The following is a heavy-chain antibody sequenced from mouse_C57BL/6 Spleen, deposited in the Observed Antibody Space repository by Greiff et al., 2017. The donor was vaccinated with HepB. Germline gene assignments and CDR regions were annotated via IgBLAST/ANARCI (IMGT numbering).Heavy chain of an antibody. CDR2: IDPENGDT. D-gene: IGHD4-1*01. J-gene: IGHJ3*01. Sequence: EVKLQESGAELVRPGASVKLSCTASGFNIKDDYMHWVKQRPEQGLEWIGWIDPENGDTEYASKFQGKATITADTSSNTAYLQLSSLTSEDTAVYYCTNWDGSFAYWGQGTLVTVSA. V-gene: IGHV14-4*01. CDR3: TNWDGSFAY. CDR1: GFNIKDDY.